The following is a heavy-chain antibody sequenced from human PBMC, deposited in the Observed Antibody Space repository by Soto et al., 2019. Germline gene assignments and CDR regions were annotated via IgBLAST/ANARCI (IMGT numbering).Heavy chain of an antibody. CDR1: GGSISSYY. CDR3: ARDAPTVRGAKNWFDP. J-gene: IGHJ5*02. D-gene: IGHD3-10*01. Sequence: SETLSLTCTVSGGSISSYYWSWIRQPPGKGLEWIGYIYYSGSTNYNPSLKSRVTISVDTSKNQFSLKLSSVTAADTAVYYCARDAPTVRGAKNWFDPWGQGTLVTVS. V-gene: IGHV4-59*01. CDR2: IYYSGST.